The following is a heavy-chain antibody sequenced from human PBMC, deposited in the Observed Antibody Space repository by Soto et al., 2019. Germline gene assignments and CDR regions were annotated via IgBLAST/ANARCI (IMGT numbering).Heavy chain of an antibody. Sequence: EVQLVESGGGLVQPGESLRLSCAASGFTFSSYWMHWVRQAPGQGLVWVSRINSDGSRTNYADSVKGRFTVSRDNAKKTQYLQMNSLRAEDTAVYYCARVLTGSWNWFDPWGQGTLVTVSS. CDR3: ARVLTGSWNWFDP. V-gene: IGHV3-74*01. J-gene: IGHJ5*02. CDR2: INSDGSRT. CDR1: GFTFSSYW. D-gene: IGHD6-13*01.